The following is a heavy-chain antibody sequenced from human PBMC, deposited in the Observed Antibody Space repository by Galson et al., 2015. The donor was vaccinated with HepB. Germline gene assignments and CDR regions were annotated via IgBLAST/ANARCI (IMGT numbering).Heavy chain of an antibody. CDR1: GFTFSSYW. Sequence: SLRLSCAASGFTFSSYWMSWVRQAPGKGLEWVANIKQDGSEKYYVDSVKGRSTISRDNAKNSLYLQMNSLRAEDTAVYYCVRDYASPTCYPLCYHGMCVWGQGTTVSLSS. D-gene: IGHD3-9*01. CDR2: IKQDGSEK. V-gene: IGHV3-7*01. J-gene: IGHJ6*02. CDR3: VRDYASPTCYPLCYHGMCV.